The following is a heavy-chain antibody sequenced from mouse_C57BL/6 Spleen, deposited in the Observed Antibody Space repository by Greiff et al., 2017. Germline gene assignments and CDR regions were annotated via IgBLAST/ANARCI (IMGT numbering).Heavy chain of an antibody. Sequence: VQLQQSGPELVKPGASVKISCKASGYSFTDYNMNWVKQSNGKSLEWIGVINPNYGTTSYNQKFKGKATLTVDQSSSTAYMQLNSPTSEDSAVYYCARSRDYGSSYDWYFDVWGTGTTVTVSS. J-gene: IGHJ1*03. CDR2: INPNYGTT. D-gene: IGHD1-1*01. CDR1: GYSFTDYN. CDR3: ARSRDYGSSYDWYFDV. V-gene: IGHV1-39*01.